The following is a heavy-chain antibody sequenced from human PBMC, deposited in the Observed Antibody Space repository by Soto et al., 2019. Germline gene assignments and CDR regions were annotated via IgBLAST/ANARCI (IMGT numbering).Heavy chain of an antibody. CDR3: ARGTGYHTH. CDR2: ISAYNGNT. V-gene: IGHV1-18*01. CDR1: GYTFASFG. D-gene: IGHD3-16*02. Sequence: QVHLVQSGAEVKKPGASVKVPCKASGYTFASFGFSWVRQAPGQGLEWMGWISAYNGNTNYAQKFQGRVTMTTDTSTSTTYMELRSLRSDDTAMYYCARGTGYHTHWGQGTLVSVSS. J-gene: IGHJ4*02.